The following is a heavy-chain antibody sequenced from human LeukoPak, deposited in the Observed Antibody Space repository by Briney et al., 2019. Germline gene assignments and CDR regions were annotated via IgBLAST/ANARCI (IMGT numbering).Heavy chain of an antibody. Sequence: GGSLRLSCAASGFTFSSYAMHWVRQAPGKGLEWVAVISYDGSNKYYADSVKGRFTISRDNSKNTLYLQMNSLRAEDTAVYYCARGGRRDGYNRILRSAFDIWGQGTMVTVSS. CDR1: GFTFSSYA. CDR3: ARGGRRDGYNRILRSAFDI. D-gene: IGHD5-24*01. J-gene: IGHJ3*02. V-gene: IGHV3-30-3*01. CDR2: ISYDGSNK.